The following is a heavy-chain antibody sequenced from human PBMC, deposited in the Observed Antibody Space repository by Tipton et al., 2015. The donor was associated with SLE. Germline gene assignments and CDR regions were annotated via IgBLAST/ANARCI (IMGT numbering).Heavy chain of an antibody. Sequence: SLRLSCSASGFTFSDYAMHWVRLAPGKGLEWVSAISGSGGSTYYADSVKGRFTISRDNSKNTLYLQMNSLRADDTAVYYCARDSSGWLFDFWGEGTLVTVSS. CDR3: ARDSSGWLFDF. J-gene: IGHJ4*02. V-gene: IGHV3-23*01. CDR1: GFTFSDYA. D-gene: IGHD6-19*01. CDR2: ISGSGGST.